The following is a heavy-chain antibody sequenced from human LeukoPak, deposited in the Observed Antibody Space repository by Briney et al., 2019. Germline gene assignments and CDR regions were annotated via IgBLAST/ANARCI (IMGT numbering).Heavy chain of an antibody. CDR1: GGSISSSSYY. Sequence: SETLSLTCTVSGGSISSSSYYWSWIRQPAGKGLEWIGRIYTSGSTNYNPSLKSRVTISVDTSKNQFSLKLSSVTAADTAVYYCARGAGWYNYWGQGTLVTVSS. J-gene: IGHJ4*02. V-gene: IGHV4-61*02. D-gene: IGHD6-19*01. CDR3: ARGAGWYNY. CDR2: IYTSGST.